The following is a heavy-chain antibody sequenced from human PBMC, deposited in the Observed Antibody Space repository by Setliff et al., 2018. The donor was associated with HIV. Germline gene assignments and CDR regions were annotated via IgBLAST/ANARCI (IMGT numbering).Heavy chain of an antibody. V-gene: IGHV1-18*01. J-gene: IGHJ6*03. CDR2: ISASSVNT. CDR1: GYTFINYH. CDR3: ARVPVSNYYYYMDV. Sequence: GASVKVSCKASGYTFINYHITWVRQAPGQGLEWVGSISASSVNTNYTQGRVTMTTDISTSTAYMELRSLRSADSAVYYCARVPVSNYYYYMDVWVKGTTVTVSS.